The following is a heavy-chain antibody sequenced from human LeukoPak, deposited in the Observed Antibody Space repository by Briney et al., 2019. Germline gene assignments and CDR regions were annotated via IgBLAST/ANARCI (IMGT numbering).Heavy chain of an antibody. V-gene: IGHV4-39*07. Sequence: PSETLSLTCTVSGGSISSSSYYWGWIRQPPGKGLEWIGSIYYSGSTYYNPSLKSRVTISVDTSKNQFSLKLSSVTAADTAVYYCARVSDELGMEHAFDIWGQGTMVTVSS. D-gene: IGHD7-27*01. CDR1: GGSISSSSYY. J-gene: IGHJ3*02. CDR2: IYYSGST. CDR3: ARVSDELGMEHAFDI.